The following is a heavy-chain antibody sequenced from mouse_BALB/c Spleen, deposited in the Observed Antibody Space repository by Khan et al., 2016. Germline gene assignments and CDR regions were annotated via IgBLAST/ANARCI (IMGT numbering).Heavy chain of an antibody. D-gene: IGHD2-4*01. Sequence: QVQLQQSGAELARPGASVKLSCKASGYTFTSYWMQWVKQGPGQGLEWIGAIYPGDGNTGYTQNFKGKATLTADRSSSTAYMQLSSLASEDSAVDYCARWNAYYEYDYWGQGTTLPVSS. CDR3: ARWNAYYEYDY. CDR2: IYPGDGNT. J-gene: IGHJ2*01. V-gene: IGHV1-87*01. CDR1: GYTFTSYW.